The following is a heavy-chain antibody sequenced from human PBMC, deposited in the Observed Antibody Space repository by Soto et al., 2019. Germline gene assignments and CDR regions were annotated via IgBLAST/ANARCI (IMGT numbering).Heavy chain of an antibody. D-gene: IGHD1-26*01. V-gene: IGHV4-30-4*01. Sequence: PSETLSLTCTVSGGSISGGDYYWIFIRQPPGKGLEWIGYIYYSGSTYYNPSLKSRVTISVDTSKNQFSLKLSSVTAADTAVYYCARVHSGSYSFDYWGQGTLVTVSS. CDR2: IYYSGST. CDR1: GGSISGGDYY. J-gene: IGHJ4*02. CDR3: ARVHSGSYSFDY.